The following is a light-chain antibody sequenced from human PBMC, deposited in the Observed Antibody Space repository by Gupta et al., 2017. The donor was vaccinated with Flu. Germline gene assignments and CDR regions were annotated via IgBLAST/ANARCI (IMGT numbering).Light chain of an antibody. CDR1: KLENRF. V-gene: IGLV3-1*01. CDR2: QDD. CDR3: QVWDRTTVI. J-gene: IGLJ2*01. Sequence: SYELTQPPSVSVSPGQTASITCSGDKLENRFVSWYQQKPGQSPVLVIYQDDKRPSGIPARFSGSNSGNTAPLTISGTQAVDDADYYCQVWDRTTVIFGGGTKLTVL.